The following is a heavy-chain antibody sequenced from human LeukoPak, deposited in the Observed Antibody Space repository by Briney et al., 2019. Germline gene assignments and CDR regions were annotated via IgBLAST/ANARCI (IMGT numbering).Heavy chain of an antibody. V-gene: IGHV1-8*01. D-gene: IGHD5-12*01. CDR1: GYTFTSYD. CDR3: ARGGRGYSGYDYYYYYGMDV. J-gene: IGHJ6*02. CDR2: MNPNSGNT. Sequence: GASVKVSCKASGYTFTSYDINWVRQATGQGLEWMGWMNPNSGNTGYAQKFQGRVTMTRNTSISTAYMELSSLRSEDTAVYYCARGGRGYSGYDYYYYYGMDVWGQGTTVTVSS.